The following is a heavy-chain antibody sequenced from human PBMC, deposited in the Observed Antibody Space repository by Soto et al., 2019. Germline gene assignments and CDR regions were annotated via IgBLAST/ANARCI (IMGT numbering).Heavy chain of an antibody. J-gene: IGHJ4*02. CDR2: IIPIFGTA. CDR1: GGTFSSYA. Sequence: ASVKVSCKASGGTFSSYAISWVRQAPGQGLEWMGGIIPIFGTANYAQKLQGRVTITADESTSTAYMELSSLRSEDTAVYYCAREDFDDSSGYYGYWGQGTLVTVSS. D-gene: IGHD3-22*01. CDR3: AREDFDDSSGYYGY. V-gene: IGHV1-69*13.